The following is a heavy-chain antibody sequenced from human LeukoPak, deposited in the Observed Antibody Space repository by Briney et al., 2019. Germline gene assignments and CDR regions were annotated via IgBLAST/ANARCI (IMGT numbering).Heavy chain of an antibody. J-gene: IGHJ4*02. D-gene: IGHD3-10*01. CDR1: GFTFSSYG. Sequence: GGSLRLSCAASGFTFSSYGMSWVRQAPGKGLEWVAGISDSGGRTKYADSVKGRFTISRDNPKNTLYLQMNSLRAEDTAVYFCAKRGVVIRVILVGFHKEANYFDSWGQGALVTVAS. CDR2: ISDSGGRT. V-gene: IGHV3-23*01. CDR3: AKRGVVIRVILVGFHKEANYFDS.